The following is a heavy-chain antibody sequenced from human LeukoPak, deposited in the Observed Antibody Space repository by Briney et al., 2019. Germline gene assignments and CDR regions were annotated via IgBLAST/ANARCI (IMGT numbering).Heavy chain of an antibody. J-gene: IGHJ6*02. CDR3: ARDKPYYGMDV. Sequence: SETLSLTCTVSGGSISSGGYYWSWIRQHPGKGLEWIGYIYYSGSTYYNPSLKSRVTISVDTSKNQFSLRLSSVTAADTAVYYCARDKPYYGMDVWGQGTTVTVSS. V-gene: IGHV4-31*03. CDR2: IYYSGST. CDR1: GGSISSGGYY.